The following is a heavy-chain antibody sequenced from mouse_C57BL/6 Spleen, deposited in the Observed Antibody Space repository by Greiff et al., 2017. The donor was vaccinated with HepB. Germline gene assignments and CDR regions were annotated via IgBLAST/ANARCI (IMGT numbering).Heavy chain of an antibody. CDR2: ISYDGSN. J-gene: IGHJ3*01. V-gene: IGHV3-6*01. D-gene: IGHD4-1*01. CDR3: ARDENWDGAWFAY. CDR1: GYSITSGYY. Sequence: EVKLVESGPGLVKPSQSLSLTCSVTGYSITSGYYWNWIRQFPGNKLEWMGYISYDGSNNYNPSLKNRISITRDTSKNQFFLKLNSVTTEDTATYYCARDENWDGAWFAYWGQGTLVTVSA.